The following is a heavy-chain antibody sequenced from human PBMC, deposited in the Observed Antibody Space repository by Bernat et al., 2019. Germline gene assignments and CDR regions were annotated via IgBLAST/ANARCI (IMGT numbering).Heavy chain of an antibody. D-gene: IGHD6-19*01. V-gene: IGHV1-2*02. CDR1: GYTFTGYY. Sequence: QVQLVQSGAEVKKPGASVKVSCKASGYTFTGYYMHLVRQAPGQGLEWMGWINPNSGGTNYAQKCQGRVTMTRDTSISTAYMELSRLRSDDTAVYYCARDLAVAGSLDYWGQGTLVTVSS. J-gene: IGHJ4*02. CDR2: INPNSGGT. CDR3: ARDLAVAGSLDY.